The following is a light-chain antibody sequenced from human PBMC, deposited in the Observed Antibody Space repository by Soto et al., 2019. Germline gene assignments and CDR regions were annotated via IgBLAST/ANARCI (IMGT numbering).Light chain of an antibody. CDR1: TGAVTSGHY. Sequence: QAVVTQEPSLTVSPGGTATLTCASSTGAVTSGHYAYWFQQKPGQAPRTLMYDTSNKHSWTPARFSGSLLGGKAALTLSGAQPEDEADYYCLLSYSDRKVFGGGTKLTVL. CDR3: LLSYSDRKV. J-gene: IGLJ3*02. V-gene: IGLV7-46*01. CDR2: DTS.